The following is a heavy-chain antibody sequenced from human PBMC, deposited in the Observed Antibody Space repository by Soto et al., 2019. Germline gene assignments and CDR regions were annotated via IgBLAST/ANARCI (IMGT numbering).Heavy chain of an antibody. CDR3: ARVPHCSSTSCYSYFDY. D-gene: IGHD2-2*02. Sequence: GGSLRLSCAGSGFTFSSYWMHWVRQAPGKGLVWVSRMNSDGSSTTYADSVKGRFTISRDNAKNTLYLQMTSLRAEDTAVYYCARVPHCSSTSCYSYFDYWGQGT. V-gene: IGHV3-74*01. J-gene: IGHJ4*02. CDR1: GFTFSSYW. CDR2: MNSDGSST.